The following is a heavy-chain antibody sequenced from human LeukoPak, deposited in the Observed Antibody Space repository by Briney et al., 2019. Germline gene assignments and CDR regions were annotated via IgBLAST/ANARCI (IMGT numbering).Heavy chain of an antibody. CDR3: ASEVKSGSVRDPPFWYFDY. D-gene: IGHD6-25*01. Sequence: SQTLSLTCTVSGGSISSGGYYWSWIRQHPGKGLEWIGYIYYSGSTYYNPSLKSRVTISVDTSKNQFSLKLSSVTAADTAAYYCASEVKSGSVRDPPFWYFDYWGQGTLVTVSS. V-gene: IGHV4-31*03. CDR2: IYYSGST. J-gene: IGHJ4*02. CDR1: GGSISSGGYY.